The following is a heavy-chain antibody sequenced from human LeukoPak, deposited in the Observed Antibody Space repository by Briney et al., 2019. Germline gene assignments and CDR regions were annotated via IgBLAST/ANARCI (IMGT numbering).Heavy chain of an antibody. V-gene: IGHV1-46*01. CDR3: AREPAAGYNWFDP. J-gene: IGHJ5*02. D-gene: IGHD6-25*01. CDR2: INPSTGST. CDR1: GYTFTSCN. Sequence: ASVRVSCKASGYTFTSCNMHWVRQAPGQGLEWMGIINPSTGSTTYAQKFQDSVTMTRDTSTSTVYMDLSSLRSEDTAVYYCAREPAAGYNWFDPWGQGTLVTVSS.